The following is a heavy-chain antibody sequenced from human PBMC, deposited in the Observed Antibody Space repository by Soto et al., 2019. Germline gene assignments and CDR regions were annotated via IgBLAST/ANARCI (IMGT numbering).Heavy chain of an antibody. Sequence: VQLVESGGGLVQPGRSLRLSCAASGFTFDDYAMHWVRQAPGKGLEWVSGISWNSGSIGYADSVKGRFTISRDNAKNSLYLQMNSLRAEDTALYYCAKDEPYSSSWTRLDRLRSYFDYWGQGTLVTVSS. V-gene: IGHV3-9*01. CDR3: AKDEPYSSSWTRLDRLRSYFDY. J-gene: IGHJ4*02. CDR1: GFTFDDYA. D-gene: IGHD6-13*01. CDR2: ISWNSGSI.